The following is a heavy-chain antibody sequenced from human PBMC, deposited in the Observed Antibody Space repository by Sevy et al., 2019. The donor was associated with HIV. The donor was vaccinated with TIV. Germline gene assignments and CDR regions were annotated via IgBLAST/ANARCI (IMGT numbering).Heavy chain of an antibody. CDR1: GFTFSSYA. CDR2: ISGSGGST. V-gene: IGHV3-23*01. Sequence: GGSLRLSCAASGFTFSSYAMSWVRQAPGKGLEWVSAISGSGGSTYYADSVKGRFTISRDNSKNTLYLQMNSLRAEDTAVYYCAKAPSGNYYGYYFDYWGQGTLVTVSS. D-gene: IGHD3-10*01. CDR3: AKAPSGNYYGYYFDY. J-gene: IGHJ4*02.